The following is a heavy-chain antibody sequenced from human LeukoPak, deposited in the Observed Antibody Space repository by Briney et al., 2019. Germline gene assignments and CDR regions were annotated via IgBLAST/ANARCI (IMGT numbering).Heavy chain of an antibody. CDR1: GGSFSGYY. D-gene: IGHD6-13*01. CDR3: AGKAAAPNY. J-gene: IGHJ4*02. V-gene: IGHV4-34*01. Sequence: SSETLSLTCAVYGGSFSGYYWSWIRQPPGKGLEWIGEINHSGSTNYNPSLKSRVTISVDTSKNQFSLKLSSVTAADTAVYYCAGKAAAPNYWGQGTLVTVSS. CDR2: INHSGST.